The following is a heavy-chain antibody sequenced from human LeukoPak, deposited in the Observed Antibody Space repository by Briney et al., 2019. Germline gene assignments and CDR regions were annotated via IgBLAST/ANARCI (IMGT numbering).Heavy chain of an antibody. D-gene: IGHD6-19*01. CDR2: ISYDGSNK. J-gene: IGHJ6*03. V-gene: IGHV3-30*03. CDR3: MSVADNYYYYYMDV. CDR1: GFTFSSYG. Sequence: GGSLRLSCAASGFTFSSYGMHWVRQAPGKGLEWVAVISYDGSNKYYADSVKGRFTISRDDSKNTAYLQMNSLKTEDTAVYYCMSVADNYYYYYMDVWGKGTTVTVSS.